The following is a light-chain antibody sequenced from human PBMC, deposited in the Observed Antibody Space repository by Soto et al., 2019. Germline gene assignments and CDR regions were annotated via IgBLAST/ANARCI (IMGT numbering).Light chain of an antibody. CDR1: QSVSSSY. V-gene: IGKV3-20*01. CDR2: GAS. Sequence: EIVLTQSPGTLSLSPGERATLSCRASQSVSSSYLAWYQQKPGQAPRLLIYGASSRATGIPDRFSGSGSGTNFTLTISSLEPEDCAVYYCQQYGSLLITCGQGTRLEIK. J-gene: IGKJ5*01. CDR3: QQYGSLLIT.